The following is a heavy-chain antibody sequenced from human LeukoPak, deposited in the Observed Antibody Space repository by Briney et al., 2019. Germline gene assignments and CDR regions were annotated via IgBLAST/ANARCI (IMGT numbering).Heavy chain of an antibody. CDR1: GFTFSSYG. D-gene: IGHD3-10*01. Sequence: GRSLRLSCAASGFTFSSYGMHWVRQAPGKGLEWVAVISYDGSNKYYADSVKGRFTISRDNSKNTLYLQMNSLRAEDTAVYYCAKASAPAHFDYWGQGTLVTVSS. CDR3: AKASAPAHFDY. V-gene: IGHV3-30*18. J-gene: IGHJ4*02. CDR2: ISYDGSNK.